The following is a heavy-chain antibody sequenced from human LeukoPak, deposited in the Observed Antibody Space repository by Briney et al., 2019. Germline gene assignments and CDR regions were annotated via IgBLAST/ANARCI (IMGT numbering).Heavy chain of an antibody. J-gene: IGHJ4*02. V-gene: IGHV3-23*01. D-gene: IGHD3-22*01. Sequence: GGSLRLSCAAPGFTFNSYAMNWVRQAPGKGLEWVSAISGSGGSTYYADSVKGRFTISRDNAKNSLYLQMNSLRAEDMALYYCAKGGLDSRDQFDYWGQGTLVTVSS. CDR1: GFTFNSYA. CDR3: AKGGLDSRDQFDY. CDR2: ISGSGGST.